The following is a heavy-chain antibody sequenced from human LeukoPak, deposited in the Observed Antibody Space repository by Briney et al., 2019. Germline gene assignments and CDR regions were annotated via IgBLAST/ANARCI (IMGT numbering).Heavy chain of an antibody. V-gene: IGHV3-30*02. D-gene: IGHD5-12*01. J-gene: IGHJ6*03. Sequence: GGSLRLSCAASGFTFSSYGMHWVRQAPGKGLEGVAFIRYDGSNKYYADSVKGRFTISRDNSKNTLYLQMKSLRAKDTAVYYCAKGGGYEAQYYYYYLAVWGKGPRSPSP. CDR1: GFTFSSYG. CDR3: AKGGGYEAQYYYYYLAV. CDR2: IRYDGSNK.